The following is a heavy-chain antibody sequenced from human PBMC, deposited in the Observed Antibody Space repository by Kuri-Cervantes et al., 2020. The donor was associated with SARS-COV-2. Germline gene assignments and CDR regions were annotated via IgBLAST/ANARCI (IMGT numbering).Heavy chain of an antibody. Sequence: SVKVSCKASGYTFTGYYMHWVRQAPGQGLEWMGWINPNSGGTNYAQKFQGWVTMTRDTSLTTAYMELTRLTSDDSAVYFCARGEAARGLMVVFKWRGAGPLHFWGQGTLVTVSS. CDR2: INPNSGGT. J-gene: IGHJ4*02. CDR1: GYTFTGYY. D-gene: IGHD3-10*01. CDR3: ARGEAARGLMVVFKWRGAGPLHF. V-gene: IGHV1-2*04.